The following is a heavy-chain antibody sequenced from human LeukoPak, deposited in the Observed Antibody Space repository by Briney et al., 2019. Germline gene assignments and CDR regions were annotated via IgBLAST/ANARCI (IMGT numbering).Heavy chain of an antibody. V-gene: IGHV3-23*01. Sequence: GGSLRLSCAASGFTFSNHGMNWVRQPTGRGLEWGSGIGGSGTRTYYADSVKGRFTISRDNSKNTLYLQMNSLREGDTAVYYCAKDSHWILLDDWGQGTLVTVSS. J-gene: IGHJ4*02. D-gene: IGHD2-2*03. CDR3: AKDSHWILLDD. CDR1: GFTFSNHG. CDR2: IGGSGTRT.